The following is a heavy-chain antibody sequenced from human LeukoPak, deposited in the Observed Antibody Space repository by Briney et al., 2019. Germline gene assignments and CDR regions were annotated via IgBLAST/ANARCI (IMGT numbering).Heavy chain of an antibody. CDR2: ISSSGSTI. D-gene: IGHD6-13*01. Sequence: GGSLRLSCAASGFTFSDYYMSWIRQAPGKGLEWVSYISSSGSTIYYAGSVKGRFTISRDNAKNSLYLQMNSLRAEDTAVYYCARVSFLARQLVFYYYYYYMDVWGKGTTVTVSS. J-gene: IGHJ6*03. CDR3: ARVSFLARQLVFYYYYYYMDV. V-gene: IGHV3-11*01. CDR1: GFTFSDYY.